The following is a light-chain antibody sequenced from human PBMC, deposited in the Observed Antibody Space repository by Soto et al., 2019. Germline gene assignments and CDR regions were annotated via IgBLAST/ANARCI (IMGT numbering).Light chain of an antibody. CDR2: GAS. Sequence: EIVLTQSPGTLSLSPGERATLSCRASQSVSSSYLAWYKQKPGQAPRLLIYGASSRATGIPDRFSGSGSGTDFTLTISRLEPEDFAVYYCQQYCSSPALTFGGGTKVEIK. CDR1: QSVSSSY. J-gene: IGKJ4*01. CDR3: QQYCSSPALT. V-gene: IGKV3-20*01.